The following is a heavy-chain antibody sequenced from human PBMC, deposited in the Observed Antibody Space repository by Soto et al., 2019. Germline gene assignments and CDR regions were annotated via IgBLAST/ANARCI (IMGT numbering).Heavy chain of an antibody. D-gene: IGHD2-21*02. V-gene: IGHV1-18*01. CDR2: NSAYNGNT. J-gene: IGHJ4*02. CDR3: ARVTCGGDCYSTPLDY. CDR1: GYTFTSYG. Sequence: QVQLVQSGAEVKKPGASVKVSCKASGYTFTSYGISWVRQAPGQGLEGRGWNSAYNGNTNYAQKLQGRVTMTTDTSTSTAYMELRSLRSDDTAVYYCARVTCGGDCYSTPLDYWGQGTLVTVSS.